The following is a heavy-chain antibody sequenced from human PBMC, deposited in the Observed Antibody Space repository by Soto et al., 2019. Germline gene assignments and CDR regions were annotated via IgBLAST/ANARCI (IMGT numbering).Heavy chain of an antibody. CDR1: GFTFSSYA. CDR3: AKDHYYDSSGYSPSFDY. Sequence: EVQLLESGGGLVQPGGSLRLSCAASGFTFSSYAMSWVRQAPGEGLEWVSAISGSGGSTYYADSVKGRFTISRDNSKNTLYLQMNSLRAEDTAVYYCAKDHYYDSSGYSPSFDYWGQGTLVTVSS. CDR2: ISGSGGST. V-gene: IGHV3-23*01. J-gene: IGHJ4*02. D-gene: IGHD3-22*01.